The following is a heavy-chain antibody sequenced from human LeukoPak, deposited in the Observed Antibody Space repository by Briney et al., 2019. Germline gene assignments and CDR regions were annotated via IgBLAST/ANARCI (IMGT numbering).Heavy chain of an antibody. V-gene: IGHV3-66*01. D-gene: IGHD3-9*01. CDR1: GFTVSSNY. CDR2: IYSGGST. Sequence: GGSLRLSCAASGFTVSSNYMSWVRQAPGKGLEWVSVIYSGGSTYYADSVKGRFTISRDNSKNTLYLQMNSLRAEDTAVYYCARSRAWRYFDWLLFDYWGQGTLVTVSS. J-gene: IGHJ4*02. CDR3: ARSRAWRYFDWLLFDY.